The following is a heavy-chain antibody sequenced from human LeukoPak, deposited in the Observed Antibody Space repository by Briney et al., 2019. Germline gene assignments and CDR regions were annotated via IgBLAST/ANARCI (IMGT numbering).Heavy chain of an antibody. D-gene: IGHD3-22*01. J-gene: IGHJ5*02. V-gene: IGHV4-59*08. CDR3: ARHGRRYYDSSGYYYGNWFDP. CDR1: GGSISSYY. Sequence: SETLSLTCTVSGGSISSYYWSWIRQPPGKGLEWIGYIYYNGSTNYNPSLTSRVTISVDTSKNQFSLKLSSVIAADTAVYYCARHGRRYYDSSGYYYGNWFDPWGQGTLVTVSS. CDR2: IYYNGST.